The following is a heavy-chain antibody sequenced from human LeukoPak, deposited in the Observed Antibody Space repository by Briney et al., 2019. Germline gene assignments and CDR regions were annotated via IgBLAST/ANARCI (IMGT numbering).Heavy chain of an antibody. D-gene: IGHD5-18*01. CDR1: GGSFSGYY. J-gene: IGHJ5*02. Sequence: PSETLSLTCAVYGGSFSGYYWSWIRQPPGKGLEWIGEINHSGSTNYNPSLKSRVTISVDTSKNQFSLKLSSVTAADTAVYYCARDRGYSYGLPWFDPWGQGTLVTVSS. CDR3: ARDRGYSYGLPWFDP. V-gene: IGHV4-34*01. CDR2: INHSGST.